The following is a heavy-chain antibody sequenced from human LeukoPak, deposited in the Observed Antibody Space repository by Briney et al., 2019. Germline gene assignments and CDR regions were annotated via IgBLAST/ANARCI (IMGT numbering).Heavy chain of an antibody. CDR2: IYYSGST. CDR3: ARDLGAYYYGSGDAFDI. CDR1: GGPISSHY. Sequence: SETLSLTCTVSGGPISSHYWSWIRQPPGKGLEWIGYIYYSGSTNYNPSLKSRVTISVDTSKNQFSLKLSSVTAADTAVYYCARDLGAYYYGSGDAFDIWGQGTMVTVSS. V-gene: IGHV4-59*11. D-gene: IGHD3-10*01. J-gene: IGHJ3*02.